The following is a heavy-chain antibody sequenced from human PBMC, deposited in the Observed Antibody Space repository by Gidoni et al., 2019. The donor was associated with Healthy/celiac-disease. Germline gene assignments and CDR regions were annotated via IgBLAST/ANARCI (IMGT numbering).Heavy chain of an antibody. CDR1: GFTFSSYS. CDR2: ISSSSSYI. D-gene: IGHD6-19*01. V-gene: IGHV3-21*01. Sequence: EVQLVESGGGLVKPGGSLRLSCAASGFTFSSYSMNWVRQAPGKGLEWVASISSSSSYIYYADSVKGRFTISRDNAKNSLYLQMNSLRAEDTAVYYCARDVLPIAVAGAFDYWGQGTLVTVSS. CDR3: ARDVLPIAVAGAFDY. J-gene: IGHJ4*02.